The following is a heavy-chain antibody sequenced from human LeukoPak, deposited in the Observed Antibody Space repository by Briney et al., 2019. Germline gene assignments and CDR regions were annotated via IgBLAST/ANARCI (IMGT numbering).Heavy chain of an antibody. CDR2: INHSGST. Sequence: PSETLSLTCAVYGGSFSGYYWSWIRQPPGKGLEWIGEINHSGSTNYNPSLKSRVTISVDTSKNQFSLKLSSVTAADTAVYYCARVYYGSGPSPFFDYWGQGTLVTVSS. CDR1: GGSFSGYY. CDR3: ARVYYGSGPSPFFDY. J-gene: IGHJ4*02. D-gene: IGHD3-10*01. V-gene: IGHV4-34*01.